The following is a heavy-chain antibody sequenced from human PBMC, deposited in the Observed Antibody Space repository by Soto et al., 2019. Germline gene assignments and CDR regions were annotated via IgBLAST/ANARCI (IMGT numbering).Heavy chain of an antibody. CDR1: GGTFSSYA. CDR2: IIPIFGTA. J-gene: IGHJ4*02. D-gene: IGHD5-18*01. CDR3: ARGERGYSYGYIGRYYFDY. Sequence: ASVKVSCKASGGTFSSYAISWVRQAPGQGLEWMGGIIPIFGTANYAQKFQGRVTITADESTSTAYMELSSLRSEDTAVYYCARGERGYSYGYIGRYYFDYWGQGTLVTVSS. V-gene: IGHV1-69*13.